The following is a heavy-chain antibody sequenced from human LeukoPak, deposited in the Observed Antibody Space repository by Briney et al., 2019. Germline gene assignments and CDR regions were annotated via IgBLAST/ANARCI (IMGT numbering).Heavy chain of an antibody. D-gene: IGHD3-9*01. V-gene: IGHV1-69*04. Sequence: EASVKVSCKASGGTFSSYAISWVRQAPGQGLEWMGRIIPILGIANYAQKFQGRVTITADKSTSTAYMELSSLRSGDTAVYYCARGVPDILTGYYFSRYYYGMDVWGQGTTVTVSS. J-gene: IGHJ6*02. CDR2: IIPILGIA. CDR3: ARGVPDILTGYYFSRYYYGMDV. CDR1: GGTFSSYA.